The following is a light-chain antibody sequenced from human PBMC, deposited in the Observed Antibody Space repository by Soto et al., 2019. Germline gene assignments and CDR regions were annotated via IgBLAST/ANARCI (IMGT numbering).Light chain of an antibody. CDR3: QVWDSSSDHRV. V-gene: IGLV3-21*04. J-gene: IGLJ2*01. Sequence: SYELTQPPSVSVAPGKTARITCGGNIIGSKSVHWYQQKPGQAPVLVIYYDSDRPSGIPERFSGSNSGNTATLTISRVEAGDEADYYCQVWDSSSDHRVFGGGTKVTVL. CDR1: IIGSKS. CDR2: YDS.